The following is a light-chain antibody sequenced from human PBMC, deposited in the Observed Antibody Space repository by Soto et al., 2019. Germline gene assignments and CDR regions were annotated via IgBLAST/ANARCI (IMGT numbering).Light chain of an antibody. CDR3: CSYVGTYTV. V-gene: IGLV2-11*01. J-gene: IGLJ2*01. CDR2: DVT. Sequence: QSALTQPRSVSGSPGQSLTISCTGTSSDVGGSNYVSWYQQHPGQAPKFLIYDVTKRPSGVPDRFSGSKSGNTASLTISGHQAEDEAHYYCCSYVGTYTVFGGGTKLTVL. CDR1: SSDVGGSNY.